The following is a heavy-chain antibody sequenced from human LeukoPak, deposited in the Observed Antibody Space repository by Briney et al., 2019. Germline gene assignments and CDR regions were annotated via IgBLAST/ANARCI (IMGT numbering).Heavy chain of an antibody. CDR3: ATLRGDYGDPGGYYVDC. D-gene: IGHD4-17*01. Sequence: SETLSLTCTVSGGSISTYYWSWIRQPPGKGLEWIGYIYYSGSTNYNPSLQSRVSISVDTSKNQFSLKLSSVTAADTAVYYCATLRGDYGDPGGYYVDCWGQGTLVTVSS. CDR1: GGSISTYY. J-gene: IGHJ4*02. V-gene: IGHV4-59*01. CDR2: IYYSGST.